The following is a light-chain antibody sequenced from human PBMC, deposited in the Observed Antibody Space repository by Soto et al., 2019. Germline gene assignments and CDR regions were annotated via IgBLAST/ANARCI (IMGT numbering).Light chain of an antibody. CDR3: SSYTSSSTLV. CDR2: EVS. J-gene: IGLJ2*01. V-gene: IGLV2-14*01. CDR1: SDVGGYNY. Sequence: QSALTQPASVSGSPGQSITISCTGTSDVGGYNYVSWYQQHPGKAPKLMIYEVSNRPSGVSNRFSGSKSGNTASLTISGLQAEDEADYYCSSYTSSSTLVFGGGTKLTVL.